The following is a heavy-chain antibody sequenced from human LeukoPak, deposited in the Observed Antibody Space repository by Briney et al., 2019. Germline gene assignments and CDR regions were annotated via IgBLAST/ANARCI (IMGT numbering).Heavy chain of an antibody. CDR2: ITDDATT. CDR1: GFTFSSAW. Sequence: SGGSLRLSCAASGFTFSSAWMHWVRHAPGTGLVWFSRITDDATTTYADAVRGRFTISRDNAKNILYLQMNSLRAEDTADYYCVRDRVGPDYWGQGTLVTVSS. V-gene: IGHV3-74*03. J-gene: IGHJ4*02. CDR3: VRDRVGPDY. D-gene: IGHD1-26*01.